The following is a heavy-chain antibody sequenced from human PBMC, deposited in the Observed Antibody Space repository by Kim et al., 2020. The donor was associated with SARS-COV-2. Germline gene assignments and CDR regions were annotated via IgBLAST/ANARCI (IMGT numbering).Heavy chain of an antibody. CDR2: IIPIFGTA. Sequence: SVKVSCKASGGTFSSYAISWVRQAPGQGLEWMGGIIPIFGTANYAQKFQGRVTITADESTSTAYMELSSLRSEDTAVYYCARDRAGYSSSWYGRHYFDYWGQGTLVTVSS. J-gene: IGHJ4*02. D-gene: IGHD6-13*01. V-gene: IGHV1-69*13. CDR1: GGTFSSYA. CDR3: ARDRAGYSSSWYGRHYFDY.